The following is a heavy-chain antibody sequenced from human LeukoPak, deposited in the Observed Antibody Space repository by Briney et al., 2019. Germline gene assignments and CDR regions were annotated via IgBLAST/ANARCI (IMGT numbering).Heavy chain of an antibody. V-gene: IGHV3-23*01. D-gene: IGHD3/OR15-3a*01. CDR3: AKDHTLWAGAYYFDY. CDR2: ISNSGGRT. Sequence: GGSLRLSCAASGLTFSTYAMSRVRQAPGKGLEWVSAISNSGGRTYYADSVKGRFAISRDNSKNTLYLQMDNLRAEDTATYYCAKDHTLWAGAYYFDYWGQGALVTVSS. CDR1: GLTFSTYA. J-gene: IGHJ4*02.